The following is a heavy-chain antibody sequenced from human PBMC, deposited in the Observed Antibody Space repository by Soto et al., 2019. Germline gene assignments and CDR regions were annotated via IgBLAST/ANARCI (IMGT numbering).Heavy chain of an antibody. J-gene: IGHJ4*02. CDR2: VSGSGGST. CDR3: ARRGPGTYFDY. V-gene: IGHV3-23*01. Sequence: EVQLLESGGGLVQPGGSLRLSCAASGFTFSSYAMRWVRQAPGKGLEWGSAVSGSGGSTYYADSVKGRFTISRDNSKNTRYLQMNSLRAEDTAVYYCARRGPGTYFDYWGQGTLVTVSS. D-gene: IGHD6-13*01. CDR1: GFTFSSYA.